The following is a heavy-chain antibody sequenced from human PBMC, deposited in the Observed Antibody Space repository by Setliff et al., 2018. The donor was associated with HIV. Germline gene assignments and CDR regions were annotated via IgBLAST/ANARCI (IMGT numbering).Heavy chain of an antibody. CDR1: GYSITNGYY. Sequence: PSETLSLTCSVSGYSITNGYYWGWFRQSPGKGLEWIATIYQTGSIYYNPSLQNRVTLLLDMSKNQFSLKLSSVTAADTAVYYCARQAWHSGRNGYFVAYWGQGTLVTVS. J-gene: IGHJ4*02. CDR3: ARQAWHSGRNGYFVAY. V-gene: IGHV4-38-2*02. CDR2: IYQTGSI. D-gene: IGHD2-15*01.